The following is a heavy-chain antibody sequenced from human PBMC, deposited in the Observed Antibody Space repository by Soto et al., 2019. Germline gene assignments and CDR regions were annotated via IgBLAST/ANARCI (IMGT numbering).Heavy chain of an antibody. D-gene: IGHD4-17*01. CDR2: ISSTGKNI. Sequence: QVRLVESGGDLVKPGESLRLSCVASGFTFIDYYMNWVRQAPGKGLEWFSYISSTGKNIYYSDSVKGRFIVSRDNAKNSLFLQMNSLTVDDTAIYYCGRSHGAGSYWGRGTRVTVSS. J-gene: IGHJ4*01. CDR3: GRSHGAGSY. CDR1: GFTFIDYY. V-gene: IGHV3-11*01.